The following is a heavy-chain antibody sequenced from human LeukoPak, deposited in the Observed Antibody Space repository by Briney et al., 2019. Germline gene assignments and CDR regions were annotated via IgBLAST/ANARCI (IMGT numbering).Heavy chain of an antibody. J-gene: IGHJ4*02. CDR1: GFSFRGNA. CDR2: IWYDGSNE. Sequence: GGSLRLSCAASGFSFRGNAMHWVRQAPGKWLEWVAIIWYDGSNEYYADSVKGRFIISRDNSKNTLYLQMNSLRVEDTAVYYCARGGISARPDYWGQGTLVTVSS. CDR3: ARGGISARPDY. V-gene: IGHV3-33*01. D-gene: IGHD6-6*01.